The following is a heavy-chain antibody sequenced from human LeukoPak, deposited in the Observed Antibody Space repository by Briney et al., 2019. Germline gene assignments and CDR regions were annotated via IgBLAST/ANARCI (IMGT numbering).Heavy chain of an antibody. J-gene: IGHJ3*02. CDR1: GGSISSYY. V-gene: IGHV4-59*08. CDR2: IYYSGST. Sequence: SETLSLTCTVSGGSISSYYWSWIRQPPGKGLEWIGYIYYSGSTNYNPSLKSRVAISVDTSKNQFSLKLSSVTAADTAVYYCARQVSSWQPDDAFDIWGQGTMVTVSS. D-gene: IGHD6-13*01. CDR3: ARQVSSWQPDDAFDI.